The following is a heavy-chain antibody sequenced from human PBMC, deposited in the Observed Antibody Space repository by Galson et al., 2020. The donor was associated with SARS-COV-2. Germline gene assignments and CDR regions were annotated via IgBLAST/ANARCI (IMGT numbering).Heavy chain of an antibody. V-gene: IGHV3-53*01. CDR1: GFSVSDKY. CDR2: IYSADVA. CDR3: AARDGHNWVYSDY. Sequence: GGSLRLSCKVSGFSVSDKYMSWVRQAPGKGLEWVSYIYSADVAFYAESVKGRFTISRDSYKNTLYLQMNRLRVDDRAMYYCAARDGHNWVYSDYLGQGTPVTVSS. D-gene: IGHD3-16*01. J-gene: IGHJ4*02.